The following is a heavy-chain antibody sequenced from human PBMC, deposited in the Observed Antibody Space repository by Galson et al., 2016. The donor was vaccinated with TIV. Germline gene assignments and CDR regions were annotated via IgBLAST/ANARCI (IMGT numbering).Heavy chain of an antibody. Sequence: LRLSCAASGFSFGDYAMHWVRQGPGKGLEWVSGISGNSITKGYADSVRGRFTISRDNAKTSLFLQMNSLKADGTALYYCVKARGHSYGSPQAYYYGMDGWCRGTTVTVS. CDR2: ISGNSITK. CDR3: VKARGHSYGSPQAYYYGMDG. CDR1: GFSFGDYA. V-gene: IGHV3-9*01. J-gene: IGHJ6*02. D-gene: IGHD5-18*01.